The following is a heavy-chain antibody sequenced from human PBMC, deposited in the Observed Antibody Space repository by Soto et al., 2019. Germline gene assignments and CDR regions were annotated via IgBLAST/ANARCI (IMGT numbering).Heavy chain of an antibody. D-gene: IGHD6-25*01. J-gene: IGHJ4*02. CDR1: GGSLSGYY. V-gene: IGHV4-34*01. Sequence: QVLLQQWGAGLLKPSETLSLTCAVYGGSLSGYYWSWIRQPPGKGLEWIGEINHSGSANYNPSLNSRVTISLDTSKKQFSLKLNSVTAADTATYYCARGYSSGWPFYGYWGQGTPVTVSS. CDR2: INHSGSA. CDR3: ARGYSSGWPFYGY.